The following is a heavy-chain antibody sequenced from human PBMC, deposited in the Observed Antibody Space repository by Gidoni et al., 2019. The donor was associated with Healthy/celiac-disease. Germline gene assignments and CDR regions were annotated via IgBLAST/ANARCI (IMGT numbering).Heavy chain of an antibody. D-gene: IGHD6-19*01. CDR2: IYYSGST. V-gene: IGHV4-39*01. CDR1: GGPIGSSSYY. CDR3: ARTQSIAVADFYGY. Sequence: QLQLQESGPGLVKPSETLSLTCTVSGGPIGSSSYYWGWIRQPPGKGLEWIGSIYYSGSTYYNPSLKSRVTISVDTSKNQFSLKLSSVTAADTAVYYCARTQSIAVADFYGYWGQGTLVTVSS. J-gene: IGHJ4*02.